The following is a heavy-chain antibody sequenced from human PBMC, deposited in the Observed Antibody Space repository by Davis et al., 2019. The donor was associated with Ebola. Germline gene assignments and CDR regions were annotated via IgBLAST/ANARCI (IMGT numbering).Heavy chain of an antibody. CDR1: GGSISSGTYY. V-gene: IGHV4-31*03. J-gene: IGHJ5*02. D-gene: IGHD3-10*01. CDR3: ARVGRYYGSGTNRWHYNWFDP. Sequence: MPSETLSLTCTVSGGSISSGTYYWSWIRQHPGKGLEWIGYIYYSGSTYYNPSLKSRVTISVDTSKNQFSLKLSSVTAADTAVYYCARVGRYYGSGTNRWHYNWFDPWGQGTLVTVSS. CDR2: IYYSGST.